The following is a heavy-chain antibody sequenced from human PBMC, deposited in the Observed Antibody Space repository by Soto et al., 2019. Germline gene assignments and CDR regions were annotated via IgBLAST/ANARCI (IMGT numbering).Heavy chain of an antibody. V-gene: IGHV3-23*01. D-gene: IGHD1-1*01. J-gene: IGHJ4*02. Sequence: PWGSLRLSCAASGFTFSSYSMNWVRQAPGKGLEWVSAITNGGRTYYADSVKGRFTLYRDDSKNTLYLQMDSLRVEDTAAYYCAKEGPTTHYYFDYWGQGTLVTVSS. CDR2: ITNGGRT. CDR3: AKEGPTTHYYFDY. CDR1: GFTFSSYS.